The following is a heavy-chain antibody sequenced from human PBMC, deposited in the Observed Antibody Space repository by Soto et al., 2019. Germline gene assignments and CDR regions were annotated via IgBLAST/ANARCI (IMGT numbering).Heavy chain of an antibody. CDR2: IYYSGST. Sequence: QVQLQKSGPGLVKPSQTLSLTCTVSGGSISSGDYYWSWIRQPPGKGLEWIGYIYYSGSTYYNPSLKSRVTISVDTSKNQFSLKPSSVTAADTAVYYCARVVEQPPYYYYYGMDVWGQGTTVTVSS. J-gene: IGHJ6*02. V-gene: IGHV4-30-4*01. CDR3: ARVVEQPPYYYYYGMDV. D-gene: IGHD6-13*01. CDR1: GGSISSGDYY.